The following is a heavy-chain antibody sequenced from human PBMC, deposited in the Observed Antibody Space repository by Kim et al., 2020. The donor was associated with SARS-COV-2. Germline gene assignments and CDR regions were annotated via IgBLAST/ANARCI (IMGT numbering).Heavy chain of an antibody. CDR1: GYTFTSYG. J-gene: IGHJ4*02. D-gene: IGHD6-19*01. CDR2: ISAYNGNT. CDR3: ARDVLGPFGILGYSSGWLDY. V-gene: IGHV1-18*01. Sequence: ASVKVSCKASGYTFTSYGISWVRQAPGQGLEWMGWISAYNGNTNYAQKLQGRVTMTTDTSTSTAYMELRSLRSDDTAVYYCARDVLGPFGILGYSSGWLDYWGQGTLVTVSS.